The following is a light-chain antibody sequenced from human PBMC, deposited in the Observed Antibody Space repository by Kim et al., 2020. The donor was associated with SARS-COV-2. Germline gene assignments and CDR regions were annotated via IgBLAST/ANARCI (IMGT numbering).Light chain of an antibody. CDR3: QQNAGSLLT. CDR2: GAC. J-gene: IGKJ4*01. Sequence: EIVLTQSPDTLSLSPGERATLSCRASQSVSSYFLAWYQKTPGQPPRLLIYGACSRATMIADMFSGSASGTVSTLTSNRLEPEDFAVYYRQQNAGSLLTFGGGTKVDIK. V-gene: IGKV3-20*01. CDR1: QSVSSYF.